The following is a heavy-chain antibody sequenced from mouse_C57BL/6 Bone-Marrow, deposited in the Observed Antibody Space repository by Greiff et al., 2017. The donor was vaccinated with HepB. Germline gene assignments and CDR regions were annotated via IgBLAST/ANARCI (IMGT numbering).Heavy chain of an antibody. CDR2: INSGSSTI. D-gene: IGHD2-4*01. Sequence: EVKLMESGGGLVQPGGSRKLSCAASGFTFSSFGMHWVRQAPEKGLGWVAYINSGSSTIYYADTVKGRFTVSRDNPKNILFLQMTSLRSEDTAMYYCTRFYDYDNAMDYWGQGTSVTVSS. CDR3: TRFYDYDNAMDY. V-gene: IGHV5-17*02. CDR1: GFTFSSFG. J-gene: IGHJ4*01.